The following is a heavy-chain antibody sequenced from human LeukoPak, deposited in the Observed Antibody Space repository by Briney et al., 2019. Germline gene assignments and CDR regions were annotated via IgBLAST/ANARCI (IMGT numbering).Heavy chain of an antibody. Sequence: ASVKVSCKASGYTFTSYGISWVRQAPRQGLEWMGWISAYNGNTNYAQKLQGRVTMTTDTSTSTAYMELRSLRSDDTAVYYCARGYCSSTSCYWYFDYWGQGTLVTVSS. CDR2: ISAYNGNT. D-gene: IGHD2-2*01. V-gene: IGHV1-18*01. CDR1: GYTFTSYG. J-gene: IGHJ4*02. CDR3: ARGYCSSTSCYWYFDY.